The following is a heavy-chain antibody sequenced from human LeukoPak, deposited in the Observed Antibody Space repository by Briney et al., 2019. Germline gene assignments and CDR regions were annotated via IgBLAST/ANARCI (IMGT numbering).Heavy chain of an antibody. CDR3: ARGIIAARTYYFDY. Sequence: SVKVSCKASGYTFTGYYMHWVRQAPGQGLEWMGGIIPIFGTANYAQKFQGRVTITTDESTSTAYMELSSLRSEDTAVYYCARGIIAARTYYFDYWGQGTLVTVSS. V-gene: IGHV1-69*05. CDR2: IIPIFGTA. J-gene: IGHJ4*02. D-gene: IGHD6-6*01. CDR1: GYTFTGYY.